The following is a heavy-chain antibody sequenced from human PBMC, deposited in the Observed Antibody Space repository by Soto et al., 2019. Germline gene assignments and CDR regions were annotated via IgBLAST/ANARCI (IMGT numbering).Heavy chain of an antibody. CDR3: AKKGSPSGDHSNWYFDL. D-gene: IGHD7-27*01. CDR1: GFTFRSYA. Sequence: EVQLLESGGGLVQPGGSPRLSCAASGFTFRSYAMGWVRQGPGKGLEWISTIIGSGGSAYYADSVKGRFTISRDNSKNTLYLQMDSLRADDTAVYFCAKKGSPSGDHSNWYFDLWGRGTLVTVSS. V-gene: IGHV3-23*01. CDR2: IIGSGGSA. J-gene: IGHJ2*01.